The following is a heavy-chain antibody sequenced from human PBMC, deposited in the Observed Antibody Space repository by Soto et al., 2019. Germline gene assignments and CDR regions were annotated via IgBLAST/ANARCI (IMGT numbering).Heavy chain of an antibody. V-gene: IGHV1-18*01. CDR3: ARDRDWNLDY. D-gene: IGHD2-21*02. J-gene: IGHJ4*02. CDR1: GYSFTTYG. Sequence: ASVKVSCKASGYSFTTYGMTWVRQAPGQGLEWMGWISTDKGNTKYAQNFQSRATLTTDTSTSTAYMGLRSLRSDDTAVYYCARDRDWNLDYWGQGXLVTVYS. CDR2: ISTDKGNT.